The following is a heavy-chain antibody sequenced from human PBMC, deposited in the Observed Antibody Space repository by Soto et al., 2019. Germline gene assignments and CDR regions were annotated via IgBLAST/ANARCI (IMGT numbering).Heavy chain of an antibody. CDR2: TYYRSKWYN. D-gene: IGHD6-6*01. CDR1: GDSVSSNSAA. V-gene: IGHV6-1*01. CDR3: ARGGNILYSSSSSGFDY. Sequence: SQTLSLTCAISGDSVSSNSAAWNWIRQSPSRGLEWLGRTYYRSKWYNDYAVSVKSRITINPDTSKNQFSLQLNSVTPEDTAVYYCARGGNILYSSSSSGFDYWGQGTLVTVSS. J-gene: IGHJ4*02.